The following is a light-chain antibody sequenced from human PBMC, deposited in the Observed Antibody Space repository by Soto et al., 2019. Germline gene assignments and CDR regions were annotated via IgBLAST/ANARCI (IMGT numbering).Light chain of an antibody. V-gene: IGKV1-39*01. CDR3: QQSYSAPYT. J-gene: IGKJ2*01. CDR2: AAS. Sequence: DIQMTQSPSSLSASVGDRVTITCRASQRSYSSLNWYHQKPGKAPKLLIYAASNLQSGVPSRFSGSGSGTDFTLSISSLQPEDFATYYCQQSYSAPYTFGQGTKLEI. CDR1: QRSYSS.